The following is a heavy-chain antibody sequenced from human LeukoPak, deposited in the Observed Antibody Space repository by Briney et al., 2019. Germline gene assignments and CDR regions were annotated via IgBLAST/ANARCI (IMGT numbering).Heavy chain of an antibody. Sequence: PGGSLRLSCAASGFTFSSYGMHWVRQAPGKGLEWVAFISFDGSNRYYGDSVKGRFTVSRDNSKNTLYLQMNSLRAEDTAVYYCARSGSHDYWGQGTLVTVSS. CDR3: ARSGSHDY. J-gene: IGHJ4*02. CDR2: ISFDGSNR. V-gene: IGHV3-30*03. CDR1: GFTFSSYG. D-gene: IGHD1-26*01.